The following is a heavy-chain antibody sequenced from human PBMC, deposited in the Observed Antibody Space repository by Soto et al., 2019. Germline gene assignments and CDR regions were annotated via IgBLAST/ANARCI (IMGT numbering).Heavy chain of an antibody. Sequence: QVQLVEFGGGVVQPGRYLRLSCAASGFTFSSYGMHWVREAPGKGLEWVAHISFDGSNKNYADSVKGRFTISRDNSKNTLFLQMNSLRPEDTALYYCVGGQYYFDYRGQGTRVTVSS. CDR3: VGGQYYFDY. J-gene: IGHJ4*02. D-gene: IGHD3-10*01. V-gene: IGHV3-30*03. CDR1: GFTFSSYG. CDR2: ISFDGSNK.